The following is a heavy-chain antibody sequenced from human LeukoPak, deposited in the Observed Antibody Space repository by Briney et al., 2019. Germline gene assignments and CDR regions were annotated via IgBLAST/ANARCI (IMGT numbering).Heavy chain of an antibody. J-gene: IGHJ4*02. D-gene: IGHD3-3*01. CDR3: ARLRADYDFWSGYYRTFDY. V-gene: IGHV4-39*01. CDR1: GGSISSSSYY. CDR2: IYYSGST. Sequence: PSETLSLTCTVSGGSISSSSYYWGWIRQPPGKGLEWIGSIYYSGSTYYNPSLKSRVTISVDTSKNQFSLKLSSVTAADTAVYYCARLRADYDFWSGYYRTFDYWGQGTLVTVSS.